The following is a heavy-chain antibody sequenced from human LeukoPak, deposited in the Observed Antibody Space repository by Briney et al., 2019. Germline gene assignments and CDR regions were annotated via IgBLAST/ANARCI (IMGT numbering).Heavy chain of an antibody. J-gene: IGHJ5*02. V-gene: IGHV1-8*01. CDR1: GYTFTSYD. D-gene: IGHD1-26*01. CDR3: ARAGSGRSPDWFDP. CDR2: MNPNSGNT. Sequence: ASVKVSCKASGYTFTSYDINWVRQATGQGLEWMGWMNPNSGNTGYAQKFQGRVTMTRNTSISTAYMELSSLRSEDAAVYYCARAGSGRSPDWFDPWGQGTLVTVSS.